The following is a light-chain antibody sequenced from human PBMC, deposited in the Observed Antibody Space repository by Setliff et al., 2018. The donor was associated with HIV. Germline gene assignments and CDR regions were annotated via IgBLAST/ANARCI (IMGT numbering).Light chain of an antibody. J-gene: IGLJ3*02. CDR3: ETFDSSLRAPV. Sequence: QSALAQPPSVSGTPGQRVTISCTGSSSNIGNNYVSWYQQVPGTAPKLLIFEDNTRPSGIPDRFSVSKSGTSTTLGITGLQTGDEADYYCETFDSSLRAPVFGGGTKSPS. V-gene: IGLV1-51*02. CDR2: EDN. CDR1: SSNIGNNY.